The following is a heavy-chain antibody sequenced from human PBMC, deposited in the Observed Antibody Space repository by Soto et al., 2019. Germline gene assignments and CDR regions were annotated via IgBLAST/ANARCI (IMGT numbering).Heavy chain of an antibody. Sequence: ASVKVSCKASGYTFTSYDINWVRQATGQGLEWMGWMNPNSGNTGYAQKFQGRVTMTRNTSISTAYVELSSVTAADTAVYYCARDRGSIVRDAFDIWGQGTTVTVSS. CDR2: MNPNSGNT. J-gene: IGHJ3*02. CDR1: GYTFTSYD. CDR3: ARDRGSIVRDAFDI. D-gene: IGHD3-22*01. V-gene: IGHV1-8*01.